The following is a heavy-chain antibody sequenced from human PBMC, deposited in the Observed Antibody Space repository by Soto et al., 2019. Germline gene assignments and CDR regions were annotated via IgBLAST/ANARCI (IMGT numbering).Heavy chain of an antibody. J-gene: IGHJ6*02. CDR3: ATGAYCSGGSCSDYYYYYYGMDL. Sequence: ASVKVSCKTSGFTFRSSAVQWVRQACGQRLEWIGWLVVGTGNTNYAQKFQQRVTISSDRSTNTVSMELSSLTSEDTAVYYCATGAYCSGGSCSDYYYYYYGMDLWGQGTTVTVS. CDR1: GFTFRSSA. D-gene: IGHD2-15*01. CDR2: LVVGTGNT. V-gene: IGHV1-58*01.